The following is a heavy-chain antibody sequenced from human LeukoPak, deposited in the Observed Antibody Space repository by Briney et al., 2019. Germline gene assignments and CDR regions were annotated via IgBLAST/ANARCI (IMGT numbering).Heavy chain of an antibody. V-gene: IGHV1-18*01. CDR3: VRDRDWNLDY. D-gene: IGHD1-1*01. J-gene: IGHJ4*02. CDR1: GYTFINYG. Sequence: ASVKVSCKASGYTFINYGISWVRQAPGQGLGWMGWVSTEKGNTNYEQNFQGRVTMTTDTSTSTAYMELRSLTSDDTAVYYCVRDRDWNLDYWGQGTLVTVSS. CDR2: VSTEKGNT.